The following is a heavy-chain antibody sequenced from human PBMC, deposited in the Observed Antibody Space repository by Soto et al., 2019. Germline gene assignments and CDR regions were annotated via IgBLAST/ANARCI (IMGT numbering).Heavy chain of an antibody. V-gene: IGHV3-30*18. Sequence: QVQLVESGGGVVQPGRSLRLSCAASGFTFSSYGMHWVRQAPGKGLEWVAVISYDGSNKYYADSVKGRFTISRDNSKNTLYLQMNSLRAEDTAGYYCAKSLALITGGLDYWGQGTLVTFSS. J-gene: IGHJ4*02. CDR2: ISYDGSNK. CDR1: GFTFSSYG. D-gene: IGHD2-8*02. CDR3: AKSLALITGGLDY.